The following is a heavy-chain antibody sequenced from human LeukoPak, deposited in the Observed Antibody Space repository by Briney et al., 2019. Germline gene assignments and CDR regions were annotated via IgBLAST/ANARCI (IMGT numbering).Heavy chain of an antibody. J-gene: IGHJ5*02. V-gene: IGHV3-21*01. CDR1: GFTFSSYS. CDR3: ARSGDP. CDR2: ISSSSSSI. Sequence: PGGSLRLSCAASGFTFSSYSMNWVRQAPGKGLEWVSSISSSSSSIYYADSMKGRFTISRDNAKNSLYLQMNSLRAEDTAVYYCARSGDPWGQGTLVTVSS.